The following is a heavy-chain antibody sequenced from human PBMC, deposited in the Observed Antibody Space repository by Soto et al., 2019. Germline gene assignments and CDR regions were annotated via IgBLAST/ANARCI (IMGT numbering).Heavy chain of an antibody. J-gene: IGHJ5*01. Sequence: GGSLRLSCAASGFTFSDHYMDWVRQAPGKGLEWVGRTRNKANSYTTAYAASVKGRFTISRDDSKNSLYLQMNSLKIEYTAVTAAVTEVSLRENWF. CDR2: TRNKANSYTT. CDR3: VTEVSLRENWF. V-gene: IGHV3-72*01. CDR1: GFTFSDHY. D-gene: IGHD1-26*01.